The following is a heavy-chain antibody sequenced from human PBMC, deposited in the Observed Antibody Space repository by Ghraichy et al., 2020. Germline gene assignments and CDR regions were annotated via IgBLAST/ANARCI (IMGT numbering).Heavy chain of an antibody. V-gene: IGHV3-9*01. D-gene: IGHD2-2*02. Sequence: SLRLSCVASGFTFDDYAMHWVRQAPGKGLEWVSGISWNSGSIGYADSVKGRFTISRDNAKNSLYLQMNSLRVEDTALYYCAKDVDPYCTSTSCYNWYFDLWGRGTLVTVSS. CDR2: ISWNSGSI. CDR3: AKDVDPYCTSTSCYNWYFDL. CDR1: GFTFDDYA. J-gene: IGHJ2*01.